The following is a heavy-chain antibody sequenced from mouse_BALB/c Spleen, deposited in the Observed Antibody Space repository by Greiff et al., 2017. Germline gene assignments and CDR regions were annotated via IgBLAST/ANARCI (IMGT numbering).Heavy chain of an antibody. CDR1: GFAFSSYD. V-gene: IGHV5-12-1*01. CDR3: ARRYDGPFDY. CDR2: ISSGGGST. Sequence: EVKLVESGGGLVKPGGSLKLSCAASGFAFSSYDMSWVRQTPEKRLEWVAYISSGGGSTYYPDTVKGRFTISRDNAKNTLYLQMSSLKSEDTAMYYCARRYDGPFDYWGQGTTLTVSS. D-gene: IGHD2-3*01. J-gene: IGHJ2*01.